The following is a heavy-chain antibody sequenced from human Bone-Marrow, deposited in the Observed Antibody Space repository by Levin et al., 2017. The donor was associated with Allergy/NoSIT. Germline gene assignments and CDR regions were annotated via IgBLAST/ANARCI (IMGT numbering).Heavy chain of an antibody. J-gene: IGHJ4*02. D-gene: IGHD2-2*02. CDR3: AKDDFAYTTTWGEASDY. Sequence: LSLTCVASGFTFSTSAMHWVRQAPGKGLEWVAVVSYDGTESFYEDSLGGRFTIPRDNSKNTLYLLINSLRPEDTAIYYCAKDDFAYTTTWGEASDYWGQGTLVTVST. CDR1: GFTFSTSA. V-gene: IGHV3-30*18. CDR2: VSYDGTES.